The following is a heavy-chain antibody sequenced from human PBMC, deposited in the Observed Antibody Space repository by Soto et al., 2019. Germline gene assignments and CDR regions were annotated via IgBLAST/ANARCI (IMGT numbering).Heavy chain of an antibody. J-gene: IGHJ4*02. Sequence: QVQLQESGPGLVKPSGTLSLTCAVSGGSISSSNWWSWGRQPPGKGLEWMGKIYHSGNTNYNPSLKSRVPMAVDKSRNQFSLKLSSVTAADTAVYYCARRWGEGRVDYWGQGTLVTVSS. V-gene: IGHV4-4*02. CDR3: ARRWGEGRVDY. D-gene: IGHD3-10*01. CDR1: GGSISSSNW. CDR2: IYHSGNT.